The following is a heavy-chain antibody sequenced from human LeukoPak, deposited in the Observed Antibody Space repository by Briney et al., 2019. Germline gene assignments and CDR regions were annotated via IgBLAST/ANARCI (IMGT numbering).Heavy chain of an antibody. J-gene: IGHJ6*02. D-gene: IGHD2-2*01. Sequence: PGGSLRLSCAASGFTFSSYAMSWVRQAPGKGLEWVSSISASGGSTYYADSVKGRFTISRDNSKNTLYLQMDSLRAEDTAVYYCEKGSLVAPAVYYYYGMDVWGQGTTVTVSS. V-gene: IGHV3-23*01. CDR3: EKGSLVAPAVYYYYGMDV. CDR1: GFTFSSYA. CDR2: ISASGGST.